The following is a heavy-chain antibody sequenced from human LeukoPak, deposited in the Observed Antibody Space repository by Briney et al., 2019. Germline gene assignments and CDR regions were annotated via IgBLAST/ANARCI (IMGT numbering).Heavy chain of an antibody. D-gene: IGHD5-12*01. V-gene: IGHV1-8*03. Sequence: ASVKVSCKASGYTFTSYDINWVRQATGQGLEWMGWMNPYSGNTGYAQKFQGRVTITRNSSISTAYMELSSLRSEDTAVYYCARVSGYDWESFYDYWGQGTLVTVSS. CDR1: GYTFTSYD. CDR2: MNPYSGNT. CDR3: ARVSGYDWESFYDY. J-gene: IGHJ4*02.